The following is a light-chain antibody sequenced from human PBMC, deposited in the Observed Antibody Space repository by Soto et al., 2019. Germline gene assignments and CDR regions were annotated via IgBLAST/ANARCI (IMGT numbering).Light chain of an antibody. CDR2: EAS. CDR3: SSYETSSTVV. J-gene: IGLJ1*01. Sequence: QSALTQPASVSESPGQAITISCTGNSRDVGGYKYVSWYQHHPGKAPKLMIYEASYRPSGVSHCFSASKSGNMASLTISGVQAEGEAYYYCSSYETSSTVVFRSGTNVTV. CDR1: SRDVGGYKY. V-gene: IGLV2-14*01.